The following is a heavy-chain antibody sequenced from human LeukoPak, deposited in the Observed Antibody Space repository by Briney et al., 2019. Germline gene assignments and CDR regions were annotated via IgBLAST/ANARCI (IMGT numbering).Heavy chain of an antibody. D-gene: IGHD2-15*01. J-gene: IGHJ4*02. CDR3: AKDDCSGGSCYSDY. CDR2: ISGSSGST. CDR1: GFTFSSYA. Sequence: GGSLRLSCAASGFTFSSYAMSWVRQAPGKGLEWVSAISGSSGSTYYADSVKGRFTISRDNSKNTLYLQMNSLRAEDTAVYYCAKDDCSGGSCYSDYWGQGTLVTVSS. V-gene: IGHV3-23*01.